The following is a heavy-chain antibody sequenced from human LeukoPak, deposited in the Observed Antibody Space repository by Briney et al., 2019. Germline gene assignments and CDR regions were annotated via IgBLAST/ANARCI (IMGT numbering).Heavy chain of an antibody. V-gene: IGHV1-69*13. CDR3: ARGDYYGSIVTAP. D-gene: IGHD3-10*01. CDR2: IIPIFGTA. CDR1: GGTFSSYA. J-gene: IGHJ5*02. Sequence: EASVKVSCKASGGTFSSYAISWVRQAPGQGLEWMGGIIPIFGTANYAQKFQGRVTITADESTSTAYMELSSLRSEDTAVYYCARGDYYGSIVTAPWGQGTLVTVSS.